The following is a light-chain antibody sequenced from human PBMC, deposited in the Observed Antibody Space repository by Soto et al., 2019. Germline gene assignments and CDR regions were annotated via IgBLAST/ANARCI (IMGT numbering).Light chain of an antibody. CDR3: CSYAGSSTYV. CDR1: SSDVGSYNF. V-gene: IGLV2-23*02. Sequence: QSALPQPASVSGSPGQSITISCTGTSSDVGSYNFVSWYQQHPGKAPKLMIYEVSKRPSGVSNRFSGSKSVNTASLTISGLQAEDEAEYYCCSYAGSSTYVFGTGTKLTVL. CDR2: EVS. J-gene: IGLJ1*01.